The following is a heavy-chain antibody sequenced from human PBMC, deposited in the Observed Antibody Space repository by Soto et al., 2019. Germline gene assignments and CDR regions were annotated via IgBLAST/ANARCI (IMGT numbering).Heavy chain of an antibody. Sequence: PSGTLSLTCAVGGGSFSGYYWIGIRQPPGTGLEWIGEINHSGSTNYNPSLKSRVTISVDTSKNQFSLKLTSVTAADTAVYYCARDKITGLFDYWGQGTLVTVSS. V-gene: IGHV4-34*01. CDR1: GGSFSGYY. CDR2: INHSGST. D-gene: IGHD2-8*02. J-gene: IGHJ4*02. CDR3: ARDKITGLFDY.